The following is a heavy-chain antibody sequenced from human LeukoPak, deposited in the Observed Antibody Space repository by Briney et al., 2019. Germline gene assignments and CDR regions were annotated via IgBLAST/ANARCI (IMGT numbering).Heavy chain of an antibody. CDR3: ARGARAAFDY. CDR1: GFTFISYW. J-gene: IGHJ4*02. CDR2: IKTDGSTT. Sequence: PGGSLRLSCAASGFTFISYWMHWVRQAPGKGLVWVSQIKTDGSTTIYADSVKGRFTISRDNAGNTLYLQMNSLRAEDTAVYYCARGARAAFDYWGQGTLVTVSS. V-gene: IGHV3-74*01. D-gene: IGHD2-15*01.